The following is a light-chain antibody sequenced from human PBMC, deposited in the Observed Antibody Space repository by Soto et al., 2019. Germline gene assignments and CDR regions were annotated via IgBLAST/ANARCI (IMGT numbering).Light chain of an antibody. J-gene: IGLJ2*01. V-gene: IGLV2-23*01. CDR3: CSYVTGTTHVI. CDR1: SSDVGSYNL. Sequence: QSVLTQPASVSGSPGQSITISCTGTSSDVGSYNLVSWYQQHPGKAPKLMIYEGSKRPSGVSDRFSGSKSGNTASLTISGLQAEDEADYYCCSYVTGTTHVIFGGGTKVTVL. CDR2: EGS.